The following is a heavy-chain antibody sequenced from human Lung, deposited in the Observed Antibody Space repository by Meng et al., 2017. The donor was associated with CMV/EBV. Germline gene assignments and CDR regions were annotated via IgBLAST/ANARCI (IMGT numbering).Heavy chain of an antibody. V-gene: IGHV1-69*02. D-gene: IGHD2-2*01. J-gene: IGHJ5*01. CDR2: VTPIVGIP. Sequence: SVXVSXXTSGGTFSDYTISWVRQAPGQGLEWMGRVTPIVGIPRYAQIFQDRVTITADKFTSTTYMELTGLTSTDTAVYYCATSQCSSANCRDAYNWFESWGQGTLVTVSS. CDR3: ATSQCSSANCRDAYNWFES. CDR1: GGTFSDYT.